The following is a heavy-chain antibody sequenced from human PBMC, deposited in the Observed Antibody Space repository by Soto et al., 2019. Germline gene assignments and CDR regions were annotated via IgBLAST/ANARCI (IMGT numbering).Heavy chain of an antibody. CDR3: AREVQGVTSFDY. D-gene: IGHD3-10*01. CDR1: GFTSLSYA. CDR2: INAGVDGT. J-gene: IGHJ4*01. Sequence: SGKVCCKASGFTSLSYAFHWVRQAPGQGPQWLGWINAGVDGTIYSQRYQGRLKITRDSSANIVFLEVNTLTKEDTAVYYCAREVQGVTSFDYWG. V-gene: IGHV1-3*01.